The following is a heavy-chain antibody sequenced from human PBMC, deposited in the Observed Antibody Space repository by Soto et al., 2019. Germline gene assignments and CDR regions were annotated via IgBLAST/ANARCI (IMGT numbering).Heavy chain of an antibody. D-gene: IGHD3-10*01. J-gene: IGHJ4*02. Sequence: QVQLVQSGAEVKKSGASVKVSCKASGYPFSNFDVGWVRQAPGQGLEWMGWISGYNGNTEYAEKIKGRVSMTTDTSASTVYMELRSLTSDDSAVYYCARGPYYYASRIYYNGVDFWGQGTLVTVSS. CDR1: GYPFSNFD. CDR3: ARGPYYYASRIYYNGVDF. V-gene: IGHV1-18*01. CDR2: ISGYNGNT.